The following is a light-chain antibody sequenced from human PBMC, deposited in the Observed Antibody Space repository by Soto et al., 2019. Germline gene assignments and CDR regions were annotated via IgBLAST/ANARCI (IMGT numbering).Light chain of an antibody. Sequence: EILLTQSPATLSLSPGETATLSCRASQSVSTYLAWYQQKPGQPPRLLIYDASNRATGVPARFSGSGSGKDFTLTISSLEPEDFAVYYCQQRSNWPLLTFGGGTKVEIK. CDR2: DAS. V-gene: IGKV3-11*01. CDR3: QQRSNWPLLT. J-gene: IGKJ4*02. CDR1: QSVSTY.